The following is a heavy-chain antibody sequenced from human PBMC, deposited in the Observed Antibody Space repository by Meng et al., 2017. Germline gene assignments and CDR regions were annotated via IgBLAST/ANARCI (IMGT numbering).Heavy chain of an antibody. V-gene: IGHV6-1*01. Sequence: QRPHSGPGLVTPSQPLSLICAISGDSVSSNSAAWNWIRQSPSRGLEWLGRAYYRSKWYHDYAESVKSRISIDPDTSKNQFSLQLRSVTPEDSAVYYCARGSYSFDSWGQRTLVTVSS. J-gene: IGHJ4*02. D-gene: IGHD1-26*01. CDR1: GDSVSSNSAA. CDR3: ARGSYSFDS. CDR2: AYYRSKWYH.